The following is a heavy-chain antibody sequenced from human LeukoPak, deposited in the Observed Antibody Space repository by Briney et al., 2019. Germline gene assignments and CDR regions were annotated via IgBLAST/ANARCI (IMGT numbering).Heavy chain of an antibody. CDR2: ISYDGSNK. V-gene: IGHV3-30-3*01. Sequence: GGSLRLSCAASGFTFRTHLMHWVRQAPGKGLGWVAVISYDGSNKYYADSVKGRFTISRDNSKNTLYLQMNSLRAEDTAVYYCARGPRTRGLASITMIVGYPEAFDIWGQGTMVTVSS. CDR3: ARGPRTRGLASITMIVGYPEAFDI. J-gene: IGHJ3*02. CDR1: GFTFRTHL. D-gene: IGHD3-22*01.